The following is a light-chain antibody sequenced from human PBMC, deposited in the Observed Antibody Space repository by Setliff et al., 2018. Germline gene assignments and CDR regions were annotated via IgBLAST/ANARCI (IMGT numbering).Light chain of an antibody. J-gene: IGLJ1*01. CDR3: CSYAGRYTPYV. Sequence: QSALTQPRSVSGSPGQSVTISCTGTSSDVGGYNYVSWYQQHPGKAPKLMISDVSKRPSGVPDRFSGSKSGTTASLTISGLQAEDEADYYCCSYAGRYTPYVFGSGTKVTVL. V-gene: IGLV2-11*01. CDR2: DVS. CDR1: SSDVGGYNY.